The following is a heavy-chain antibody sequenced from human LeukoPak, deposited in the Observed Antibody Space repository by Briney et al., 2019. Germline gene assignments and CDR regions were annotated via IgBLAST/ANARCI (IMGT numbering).Heavy chain of an antibody. V-gene: IGHV3-30*02. J-gene: IGHJ6*03. CDR3: AKDSAFYYVDV. CDR1: GFTFSSYA. Sequence: GGSLRLSCAASGFTFSSYAMHWVRQAPGKGLELVTFIRNDGSNKYYADSVKGRFTISRDNSKNTLYLQMNSLKGDDTAVYYCAKDSAFYYVDVWGKGTTVIISS. D-gene: IGHD3-10*01. CDR2: IRNDGSNK.